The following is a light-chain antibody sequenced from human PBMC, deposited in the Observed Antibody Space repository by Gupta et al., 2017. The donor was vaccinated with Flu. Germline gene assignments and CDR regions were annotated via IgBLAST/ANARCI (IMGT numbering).Light chain of an antibody. Sequence: DIVITHSPDSLAVSLRDRATITCSSSPTNLIRSHNTPSLPWYQQQPGQPPQFLIYGASTRESGVRDGFSGRGGGPDVTLTISSLQAEDVAVYYGQQDDSPPWRFGQGTKVEIK. CDR3: QQDDSPPWR. CDR1: PTNLIRSHNTPS. V-gene: IGKV4-1*01. J-gene: IGKJ1*01. CDR2: GAS.